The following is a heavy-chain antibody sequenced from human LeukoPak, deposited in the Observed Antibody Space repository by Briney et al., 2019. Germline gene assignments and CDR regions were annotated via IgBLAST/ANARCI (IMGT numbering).Heavy chain of an antibody. Sequence: PGGSLRLSCAASGFTFSSYWMSWVRQAPGKGLEWVANIKQDGSEKYYVDSVKGRFTISRDNAKNSLYLQMNSLRAEDTAVYYCARDTRITMVRGGIDYWGQGTLVTVSS. J-gene: IGHJ4*02. CDR3: ARDTRITMVRGGIDY. CDR2: IKQDGSEK. D-gene: IGHD3-10*01. V-gene: IGHV3-7*01. CDR1: GFTFSSYW.